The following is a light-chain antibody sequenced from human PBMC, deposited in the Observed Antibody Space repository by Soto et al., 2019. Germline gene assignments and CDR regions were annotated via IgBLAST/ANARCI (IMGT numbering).Light chain of an antibody. CDR2: DVT. CDR1: SSDVGGYNY. CDR3: SSYTGSSTVV. V-gene: IGLV2-14*03. Sequence: QSALTQPASVSGSPGQSITISCTGTSSDVGGYNYVCWYQQHPGKAPKLMIYDVTNRPSGVSNRFSGSKFGNTASLSISGLQAEDEADYYCSSYTGSSTVVFGGGTKLTVL. J-gene: IGLJ2*01.